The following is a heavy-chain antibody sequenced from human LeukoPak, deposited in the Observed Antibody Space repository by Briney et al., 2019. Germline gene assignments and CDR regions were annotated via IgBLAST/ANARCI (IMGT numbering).Heavy chain of an antibody. CDR1: GYTFTGYY. CDR3: AKGATEGYYYYYGLDV. J-gene: IGHJ6*02. Sequence: ASVKLSCKASGYTFTGYYMHWVRQAPGQGLEWMGWINPKSGATTYAQKFQGRVTLTRDTSINTAYMDLSGLTSDDTAVFYCAKGATEGYYYYYGLDVWGQGTTVTVSS. CDR2: INPKSGAT. V-gene: IGHV1-2*02.